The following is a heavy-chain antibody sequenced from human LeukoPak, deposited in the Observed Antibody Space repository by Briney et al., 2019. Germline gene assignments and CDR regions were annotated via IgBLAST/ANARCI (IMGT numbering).Heavy chain of an antibody. D-gene: IGHD3-16*01. CDR2: ISSSSSYI. CDR3: AKGSPRGNYYYYMDV. CDR1: GFTFSTFA. V-gene: IGHV3-21*04. Sequence: GGSLRLSCVASGFTFSTFAMIWVRQAPGKGLEWVSSISSSSSYIYYADSVKGRFTISRDNAKNSLYLQMNSLRAEDTAVYYCAKGSPRGNYYYYMDVWGKGTTVTISS. J-gene: IGHJ6*03.